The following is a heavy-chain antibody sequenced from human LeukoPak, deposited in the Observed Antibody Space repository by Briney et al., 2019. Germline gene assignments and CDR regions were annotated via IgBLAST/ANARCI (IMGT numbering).Heavy chain of an antibody. D-gene: IGHD2-15*01. CDR1: GGSFSGYY. J-gene: IGHJ4*02. CDR3: ARLPLAATLVRPSYYFDY. CDR2: INHSGST. V-gene: IGHV4-34*01. Sequence: SETLSLTCAVYGGSFSGYYWSWIRQPPGKGLEWIGEINHSGSTNYNPSLKSRVTISVDTSKNQFSLKLSSVTAADTAVYYCARLPLAATLVRPSYYFDYWGQGTLVTVSS.